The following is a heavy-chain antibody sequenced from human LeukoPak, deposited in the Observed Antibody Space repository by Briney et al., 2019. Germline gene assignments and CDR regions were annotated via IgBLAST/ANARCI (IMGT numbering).Heavy chain of an antibody. Sequence: GGSLRLSCAASGFTFSSYAMSWVRQAPGKGLEWVSAISGSGGSTYYADSVKGRFTISRDNSKKTLDLQMNSLRAEDTAVYYCAKVDYDYVWGSYRSSFDYWGQGTLVTVSS. CDR3: AKVDYDYVWGSYRSSFDY. CDR1: GFTFSSYA. V-gene: IGHV3-23*01. CDR2: ISGSGGST. D-gene: IGHD3-16*02. J-gene: IGHJ4*02.